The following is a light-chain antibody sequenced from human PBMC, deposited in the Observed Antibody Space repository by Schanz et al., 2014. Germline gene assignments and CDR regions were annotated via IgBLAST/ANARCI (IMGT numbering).Light chain of an antibody. V-gene: IGKV3-20*01. Sequence: EIVMTQSPATLSVSPGERATLSCRASQSVDSGYLVWYQQKPGQSPRLLIYGASNRATGIPDKFSGSGSGTDFSLTISRLEPEDFAVYYCQQYFASPYTFGQGTKREIK. CDR2: GAS. J-gene: IGKJ2*01. CDR1: QSVDSGY. CDR3: QQYFASPYT.